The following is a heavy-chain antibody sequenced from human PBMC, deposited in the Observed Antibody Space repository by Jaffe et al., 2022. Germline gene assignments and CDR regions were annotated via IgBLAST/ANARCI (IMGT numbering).Heavy chain of an antibody. CDR2: ISSSSSTI. D-gene: IGHD2-21*01. J-gene: IGHJ6*03. V-gene: IGHV3-48*01. Sequence: EVQLVESGGGLVQPGGSLRLSCAASGFTFSSYSMNWVRQAPGKGLEWVSYISSSSSTIYYADSVKGRFTISRDNAKNSLYLQMNSLRAEDTAVYYCARDFTVAYYYMDVWGKGTTVTVSS. CDR1: GFTFSSYS. CDR3: ARDFTVAYYYMDV.